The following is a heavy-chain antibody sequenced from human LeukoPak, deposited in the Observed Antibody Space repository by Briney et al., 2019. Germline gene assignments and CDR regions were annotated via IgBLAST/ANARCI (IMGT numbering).Heavy chain of an antibody. CDR2: ISYDGSNK. D-gene: IGHD4-11*01. Sequence: GGSLGLSCAASGFTFSSYAMHWVRQAPGKGLEWVAVISYDGSNKYYADSVKGRFTISRDNSKNTLYLQMNSLRAEDTAVYYCASSFWVTTDHGNWGQGTLVTVSS. V-gene: IGHV3-30*04. J-gene: IGHJ4*02. CDR1: GFTFSSYA. CDR3: ASSFWVTTDHGN.